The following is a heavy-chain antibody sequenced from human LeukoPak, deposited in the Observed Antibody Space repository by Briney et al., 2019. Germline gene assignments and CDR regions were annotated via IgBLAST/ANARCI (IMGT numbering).Heavy chain of an antibody. CDR1: GFTFSSYG. J-gene: IGHJ4*02. V-gene: IGHV3-30*02. Sequence: TGGSLRLSCAASGFTFSSYGMHWVRQAPGEGLEWAAFIRYDGSNKYYADSVKGRFTISRDNSKNTLYLQMNSLRAADTAVYYCAKDPTHYRVWDDYDSTVLSYWGQGTLVTVSS. CDR2: IRYDGSNK. D-gene: IGHD3-22*01. CDR3: AKDPTHYRVWDDYDSTVLSY.